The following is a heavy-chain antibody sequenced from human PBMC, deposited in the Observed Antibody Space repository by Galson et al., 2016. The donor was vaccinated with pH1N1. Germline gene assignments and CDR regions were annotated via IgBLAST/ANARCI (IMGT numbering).Heavy chain of an antibody. J-gene: IGHJ3*01. CDR1: GGTFSSYA. Sequence: SVKVSCKASGGTFSSYAVSWVRQAPGQGLEWMGDINPVFGTTNYAQRFQDRVTITAHDMELSGLRSEDTAIYYCATFSSSSSWRSLDVWGQGQRSPSPQ. CDR3: ATFSSSSSWRSLDV. V-gene: IGHV1-69*13. CDR2: INPVFGTT. D-gene: IGHD6-6*01.